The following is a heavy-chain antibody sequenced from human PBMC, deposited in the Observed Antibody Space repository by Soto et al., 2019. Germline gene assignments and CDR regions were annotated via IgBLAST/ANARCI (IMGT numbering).Heavy chain of an antibody. V-gene: IGHV4-34*01. Sequence: SETLSLTCAGYGGSFSGYYWSWIRQPPGKGLEWIGEINHSGSTNYNPSLKSRVTISVDTSKNQFSLKLSSVTAADTAVYYCASRVPAAAGWFDPRAQRTPVPVS. CDR1: GGSFSGYY. J-gene: IGHJ5*02. CDR3: ASRVPAAAGWFDP. CDR2: INHSGST. D-gene: IGHD2-2*01.